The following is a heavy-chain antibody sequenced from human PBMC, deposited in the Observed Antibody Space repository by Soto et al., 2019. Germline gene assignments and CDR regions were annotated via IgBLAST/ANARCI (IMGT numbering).Heavy chain of an antibody. D-gene: IGHD2-21*02. CDR1: GYTFTSYG. CDR2: ISAYNGNT. CDR3: AKVQEFCGFNCYIVDS. V-gene: IGHV1-18*04. Sequence: ASVKVSCKASGYTFTSYGISWVRQAPGQGLEWMGWISAYNGNTNYAQKLQGRVTMTTDTSTSTAYMELRSLRSDDTALYYCAKVQEFCGFNCYIVDSWGQGVLVTVSS. J-gene: IGHJ4*02.